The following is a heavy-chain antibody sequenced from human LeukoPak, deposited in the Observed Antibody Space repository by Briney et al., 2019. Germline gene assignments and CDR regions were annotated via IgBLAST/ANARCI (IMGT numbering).Heavy chain of an antibody. J-gene: IGHJ4*02. Sequence: PGGSLRLSCAASGFTFSSYSMNWVRQAPGKGLEWVSSISGSSSYIYYADSVKGRFTISRDNAKNSLYLQMNSLRAEDTAVYYCASGGGWVFFNWGQGTLVTVSS. D-gene: IGHD6-19*01. CDR2: ISGSSSYI. CDR3: ASGGGWVFFN. V-gene: IGHV3-21*01. CDR1: GFTFSSYS.